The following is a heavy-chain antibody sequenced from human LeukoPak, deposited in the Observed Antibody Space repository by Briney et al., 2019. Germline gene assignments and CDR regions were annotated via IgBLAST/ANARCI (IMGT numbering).Heavy chain of an antibody. J-gene: IGHJ5*02. Sequence: PGGSLRLSCAASGFTVSSNYMTWVRQAPGRGLEWVSIIYTGGTTYYADSVKGRFTISRDNSKNTLFLQMNSLRVEDTAVYFCARDGGDYYDSSGDRGSWGQGSLVTVSS. CDR2: IYTGGTT. CDR1: GFTVSSNY. CDR3: ARDGGDYYDSSGDRGS. V-gene: IGHV3-66*01. D-gene: IGHD3-22*01.